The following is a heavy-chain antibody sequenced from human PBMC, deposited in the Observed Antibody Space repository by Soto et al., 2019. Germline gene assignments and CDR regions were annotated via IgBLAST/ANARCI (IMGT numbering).Heavy chain of an antibody. CDR1: GYIFTSYY. CDR3: ASCPQNCITTSPCCLFFDY. J-gene: IGHJ4*02. Sequence: ASVKVSCKTSGYIFTSYYIHWVRQAPGQGLEWMGIINPSGGSTSYAQRFQGRVTMTRDTSASTAYMELSSLRSEDTALYYCASCPQNCITTSPCCLFFDYWGQGTLVTVSS. CDR2: INPSGGST. D-gene: IGHD2-2*01. V-gene: IGHV1-46*01.